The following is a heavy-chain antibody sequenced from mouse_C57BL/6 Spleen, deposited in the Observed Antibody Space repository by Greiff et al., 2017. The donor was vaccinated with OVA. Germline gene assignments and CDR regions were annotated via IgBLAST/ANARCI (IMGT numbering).Heavy chain of an antibody. CDR2: ISSGSSTI. V-gene: IGHV5-17*01. J-gene: IGHJ1*03. D-gene: IGHD2-12*01. Sequence: EVQVVESGGGLVKPGGSLKLSCAASGFTFSDYGMHWVRQAPEKGLEWVAYISSGSSTIYYADTVKGRFTISRDNAKNTLFLQMTSLRSEDTAMDYCARRDYSYWYFDVWGTGTTVTVSS. CDR1: GFTFSDYG. CDR3: ARRDYSYWYFDV.